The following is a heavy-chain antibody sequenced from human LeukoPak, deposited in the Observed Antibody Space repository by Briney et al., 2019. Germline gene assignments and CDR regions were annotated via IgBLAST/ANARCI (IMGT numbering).Heavy chain of an antibody. J-gene: IGHJ4*02. D-gene: IGHD4-17*01. CDR1: GYTFTSYY. V-gene: IGHV1-8*01. Sequence: GASVKVSCKASGYTFTSYYFSWVRQATGQGLEWMGWMNPDSGKTGYAQKFQGRVTMTRNTSISTAYMELSSLRSEDTAVYYYARGNGDFIYWGQGTLVTVSS. CDR3: ARGNGDFIY. CDR2: MNPDSGKT.